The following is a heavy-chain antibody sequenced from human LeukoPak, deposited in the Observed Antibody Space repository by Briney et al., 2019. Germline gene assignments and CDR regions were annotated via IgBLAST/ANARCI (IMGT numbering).Heavy chain of an antibody. CDR2: INHSGNT. J-gene: IGHJ4*02. CDR1: GGSLGNHF. D-gene: IGHD3-16*01. V-gene: IGHV4-34*01. CDR3: ARGGGGFDY. Sequence: SETLSLTCAVSGGSLGNHFWNWIRQPPGKGLEWIGEINHSGNTDYNPSLKSRVTISVDASKKQFSLRLNSVTAADTAVFYCARGGGGFDYWGQGTLVTVSS.